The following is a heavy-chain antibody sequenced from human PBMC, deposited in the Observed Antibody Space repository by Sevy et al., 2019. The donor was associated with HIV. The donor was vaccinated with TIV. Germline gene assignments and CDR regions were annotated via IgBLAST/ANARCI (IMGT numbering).Heavy chain of an antibody. Sequence: GGSLRLSCAASGFTFSSYSMNWVRQAPGKGLEWVSSISSSSSYIYYADSVKGRFTISRDNAKNSLYLQMNSLRAEDTAVYYWARERTMVRGATYYFDYWGQGTLVTVSS. D-gene: IGHD3-10*01. V-gene: IGHV3-21*01. CDR2: ISSSSSYI. CDR1: GFTFSSYS. J-gene: IGHJ4*02. CDR3: ARERTMVRGATYYFDY.